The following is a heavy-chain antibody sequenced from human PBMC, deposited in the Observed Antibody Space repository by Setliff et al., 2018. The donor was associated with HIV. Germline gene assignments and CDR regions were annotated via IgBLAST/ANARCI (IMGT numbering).Heavy chain of an antibody. D-gene: IGHD6-19*01. CDR2: INHNEIT. CDR1: GGSFSGYY. V-gene: IGHV4-34*01. CDR3: ARQWLAPPFPFDS. J-gene: IGHJ4*02. Sequence: SETLSLTCAVYGGSFSGYYWNWIRQSPGKGLEWIGEINHNEITKYNPSLESRVIISLDTSKSQFSLKVSSVTAADAAVYYCARQWLAPPFPFDSWGPGSLVTVSS.